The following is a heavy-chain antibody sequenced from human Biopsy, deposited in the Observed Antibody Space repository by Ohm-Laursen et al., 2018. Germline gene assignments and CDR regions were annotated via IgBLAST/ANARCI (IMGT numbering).Heavy chain of an antibody. J-gene: IGHJ1*01. Sequence: ASVKVSCKAPGGTFSNYGVNWVRQAPGQGLEWLGGNIPILGTGNYAQKFQDRVTVAADTSTSTATMELRSLRSDDTAVYYCATKLTGYSHHWGQGTLVIVSS. D-gene: IGHD3-9*01. V-gene: IGHV1-69*06. CDR3: ATKLTGYSHH. CDR2: NIPILGTG. CDR1: GGTFSNYG.